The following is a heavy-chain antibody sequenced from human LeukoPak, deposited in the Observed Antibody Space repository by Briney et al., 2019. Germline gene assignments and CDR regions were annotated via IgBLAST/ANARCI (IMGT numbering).Heavy chain of an antibody. CDR1: GGSISSGSYY. Sequence: SETLSLTCTVSGGSISSGSYYWSWIRQPAGKGLEWIGRIYTSGSTNYNPSLKSRVTISVDTSKNQFSLKLSSVTTADTAVYYCARDGLTIFGVVSDDAFDIWGQGTMVTVSS. CDR3: ARDGLTIFGVVSDDAFDI. CDR2: IYTSGST. D-gene: IGHD3-3*01. J-gene: IGHJ3*02. V-gene: IGHV4-61*02.